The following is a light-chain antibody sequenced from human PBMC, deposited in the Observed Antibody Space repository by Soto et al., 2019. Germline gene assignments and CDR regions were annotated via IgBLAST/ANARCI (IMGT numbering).Light chain of an antibody. J-gene: IGLJ1*01. V-gene: IGLV1-40*01. CDR3: QSYDSSRTTFV. CDR2: GNS. CDR1: RSNIGAGYD. Sequence: QLVLTQPPSVSGASGQRVTISCTGSRSNIGAGYDVHWYQQLPGTAPKFIMHGNSNRPSGVPDRFSGSKSGTSASLAITGLQPEDEADYYCQSYDSSRTTFVFGTGTKLTVL.